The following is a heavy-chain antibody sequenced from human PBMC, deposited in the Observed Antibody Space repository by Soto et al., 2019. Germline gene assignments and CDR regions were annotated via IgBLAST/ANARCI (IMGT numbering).Heavy chain of an antibody. CDR1: GFTFRNFG. Sequence: VQLLESGGGLVQPGGSLRLSCAASGFTFRNFGMHWVRQAPGKGLEWVAVISYDGTNKYYADSVKGRFTISRDNSKNTLYLQINSLRAEDTAVYYCAKAVPPFVVVTASDYWGQGTLVTVSS. CDR2: ISYDGTNK. CDR3: AKAVPPFVVVTASDY. J-gene: IGHJ4*02. V-gene: IGHV3-30*18. D-gene: IGHD2-21*02.